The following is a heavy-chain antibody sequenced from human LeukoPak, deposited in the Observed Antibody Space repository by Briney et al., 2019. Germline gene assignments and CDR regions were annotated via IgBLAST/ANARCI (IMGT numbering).Heavy chain of an antibody. D-gene: IGHD4-17*01. CDR1: GYTFTSYG. Sequence: ASVKVSCKASGYTFTSYGISWVRQAPGQGLEWMGWISAYNGNTNYAQKLQGRVTMTTDTSTSTAYMELRSLRSDDTAVYYCARAATVTTPYYFDYWGQGTLVTVSS. CDR2: ISAYNGNT. J-gene: IGHJ4*02. CDR3: ARAATVTTPYYFDY. V-gene: IGHV1-18*01.